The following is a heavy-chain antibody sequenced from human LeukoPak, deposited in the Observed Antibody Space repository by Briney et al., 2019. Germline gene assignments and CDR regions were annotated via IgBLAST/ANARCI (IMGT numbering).Heavy chain of an antibody. CDR2: ISGSTGNT. CDR1: GLTVSSAN. Sequence: QPGGSLRLSCVASGLTVSSANMNWVRQAPGKGLEWVSFISGSTGNTFYADSVKGRFTMSRDNVKNSLYLQMNSLRDEDTAVYYCARSGVDWGQGTLVTVSS. D-gene: IGHD3-3*01. V-gene: IGHV3-48*02. CDR3: ARSGVD. J-gene: IGHJ4*02.